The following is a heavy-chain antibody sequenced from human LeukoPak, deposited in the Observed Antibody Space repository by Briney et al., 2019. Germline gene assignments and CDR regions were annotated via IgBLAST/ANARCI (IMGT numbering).Heavy chain of an antibody. CDR1: GGSISSGGYY. Sequence: SQTLSLTCTVSGGSISSGGYYWSWIRQHPGKGLEWIGYIHYTGSTSYNPSLKSRVTISVDTSKNQFSLNLSSVTAADTAVYHCARDTGTWYFDLWGRGTLVTVSS. V-gene: IGHV4-31*03. CDR3: ARDTGTWYFDL. D-gene: IGHD4-17*01. J-gene: IGHJ2*01. CDR2: IHYTGST.